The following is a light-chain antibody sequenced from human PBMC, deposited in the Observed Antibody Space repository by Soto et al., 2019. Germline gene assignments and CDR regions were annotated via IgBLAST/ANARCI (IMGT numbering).Light chain of an antibody. Sequence: DIQMTRSPSSLSASLGDRVTITCRASQGISNFLAWYQQKPGTVPKLLIYAASSLQSGVPSRFSGSGSGTDFTLTISSLQPEDVATYYCQKYDSARWTFGQGTKVDI. CDR3: QKYDSARWT. J-gene: IGKJ1*01. CDR2: AAS. V-gene: IGKV1-27*01. CDR1: QGISNF.